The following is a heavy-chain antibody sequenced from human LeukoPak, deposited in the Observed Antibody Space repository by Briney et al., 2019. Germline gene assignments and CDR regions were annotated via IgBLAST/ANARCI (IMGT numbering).Heavy chain of an antibody. CDR1: GYTFTNSY. J-gene: IGHJ3*02. CDR3: ARIRDGYNDAYDI. CDR2: INPDGGNT. Sequence: GASVKVSCKASGYTFTNSYIHWVRQAPGQVLEWMGLINPDGGNTNYAQNFQGRVTLTRDTSTSTLYMEPSSLRAEDTAIYYCARIRDGYNDAYDIWGQGTVVTVPS. V-gene: IGHV1-46*01. D-gene: IGHD5-24*01.